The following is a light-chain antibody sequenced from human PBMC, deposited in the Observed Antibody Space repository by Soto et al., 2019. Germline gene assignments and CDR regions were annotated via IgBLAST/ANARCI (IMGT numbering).Light chain of an antibody. J-gene: IGKJ1*01. CDR3: HQYGSAPWT. V-gene: IGKV3-20*01. CDR1: QSVSSNY. CDR2: GAS. Sequence: IVLTQSPGTLSLSPGEIGALSCSASQSVSSNYVAWYQQKPGQAPRLLISGASNRATGTPDRFRGSGSGTDFTLTITRLEPEDFAVYYCHQYGSAPWTFGQGTKVDIK.